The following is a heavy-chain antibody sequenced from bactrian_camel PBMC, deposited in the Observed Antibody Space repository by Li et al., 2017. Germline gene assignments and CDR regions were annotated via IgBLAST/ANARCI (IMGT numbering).Heavy chain of an antibody. Sequence: HVQLVESGGGSVQAGGSLTLSCAASGSGYISGTACMGWFRQVPGKEREGVAHIDSDGKWYAESLKGRSTISTDDANNTLDLQIDSLQPEDTAMYYCAVLSQLNHCRGVLVGIWQQYASWGQGTQVTV. V-gene: IGHV3S55*01. J-gene: IGHJ4*01. D-gene: IGHD5*01. CDR2: IDSDGK. CDR1: GSGYISGTAC. CDR3: AVLSQLNHCRGVLVGIWQQYAS.